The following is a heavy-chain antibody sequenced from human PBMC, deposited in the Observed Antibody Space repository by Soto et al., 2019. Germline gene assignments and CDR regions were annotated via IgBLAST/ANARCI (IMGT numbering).Heavy chain of an antibody. J-gene: IGHJ6*02. CDR3: ARVGTLALKYYYGMDV. CDR1: GGTFSSYA. D-gene: IGHD1-1*01. CDR2: IIPIFGTA. Sequence: QVQLVQSGAEVKKPGSSVKVSCKASGGTFSSYAISWVRQAPGQGLEWMGGIIPIFGTANYAQKFQGRVTITADESTSTAYMEPSSLRSEDTAVYYCARVGTLALKYYYGMDVWGQGTTVTVSS. V-gene: IGHV1-69*01.